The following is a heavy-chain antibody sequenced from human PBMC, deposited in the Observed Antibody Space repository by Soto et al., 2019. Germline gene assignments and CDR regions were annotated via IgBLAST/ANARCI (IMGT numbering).Heavy chain of an antibody. CDR2: ISGSGGST. Sequence: PGGSLRLSCAASGFTFSSYAMSWVRQAPGKGLEWVSAISGSGGSTYYADSVKGRFTISRDNSKNTLYLQMNSLRAEDTAVYYCAKYPPISIVGATVYGMDVWGQGTTVTVSS. V-gene: IGHV3-23*01. J-gene: IGHJ6*02. D-gene: IGHD1-26*01. CDR3: AKYPPISIVGATVYGMDV. CDR1: GFTFSSYA.